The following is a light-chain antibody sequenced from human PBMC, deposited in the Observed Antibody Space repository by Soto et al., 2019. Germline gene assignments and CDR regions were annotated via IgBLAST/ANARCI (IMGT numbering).Light chain of an antibody. CDR3: QQYDTYRT. CDR2: KAS. Sequence: DIQMTQSPSTLSASVGDRVTITCRASLSVGTWLAWYQQKPGKAPKLLIYKASSLESGVPSRFSGSGSGTEFTLTISSLQPDDFATYYCQQYDTYRTFGQGTK. J-gene: IGKJ1*01. CDR1: LSVGTW. V-gene: IGKV1-5*03.